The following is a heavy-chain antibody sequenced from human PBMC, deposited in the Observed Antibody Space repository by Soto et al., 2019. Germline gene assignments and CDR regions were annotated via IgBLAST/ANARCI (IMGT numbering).Heavy chain of an antibody. CDR3: ARDRGVAPPVAGNTHYYYYMDV. CDR2: ISGFNGNT. Sequence: QDQLVQSGAEVKKPGASVTVSSKASGYSFTNYGITWVRQAPGQALECMGWISGFNGNTHYAQKLQGRVTMITDASTSTAYMELRSLRSDDTAVYYCARDRGVAPPVAGNTHYYYYMDVWGKGTTVTVSS. J-gene: IGHJ6*03. V-gene: IGHV1-18*01. CDR1: GYSFTNYG. D-gene: IGHD6-19*01.